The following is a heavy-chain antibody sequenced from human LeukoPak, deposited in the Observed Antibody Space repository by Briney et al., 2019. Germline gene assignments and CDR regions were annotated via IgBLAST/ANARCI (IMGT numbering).Heavy chain of an antibody. CDR2: FDPEDGET. CDR1: GYTLTELS. V-gene: IGHV1-24*01. D-gene: IGHD4-23*01. Sequence: ASVKVSCKVSGYTLTELSMHWVRQAPGKGLEWMGGFDPEDGETIYAQKFQGRVTMTEDISTDTAYMELSSLRSEDTAVYYCARAPGALNTVVTFGYYYYGMDVWGQGTTVTVSS. CDR3: ARAPGALNTVVTFGYYYYGMDV. J-gene: IGHJ6*02.